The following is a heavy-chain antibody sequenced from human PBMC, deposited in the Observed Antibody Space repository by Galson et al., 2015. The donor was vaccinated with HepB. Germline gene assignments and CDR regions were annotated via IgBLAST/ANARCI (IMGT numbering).Heavy chain of an antibody. D-gene: IGHD6-19*01. V-gene: IGHV1-2*04. J-gene: IGHJ6*02. CDR3: ARGPGIAVAGTGPPYYYYGMDV. CDR2: INPNSGGT. CDR1: GYTFTGYY. Sequence: SVKVSCKASGYTFTGYYMHWVRQAPGQGLEWMGWINPNSGGTNYAQKFQGWVTMTRDTSISTAYMELSRLRSDDTAVYYCARGPGIAVAGTGPPYYYYGMDVWGQGTTVTVSS.